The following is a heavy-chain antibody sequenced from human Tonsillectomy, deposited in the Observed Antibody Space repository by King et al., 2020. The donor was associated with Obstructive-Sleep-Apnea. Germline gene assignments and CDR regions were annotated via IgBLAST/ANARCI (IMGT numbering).Heavy chain of an antibody. CDR1: GFTFSSYA. V-gene: IGHV3-30*04. Sequence: VQLVESGGGVVQPGRSLRLSCAASGFTFSSYAMHWVRQAPGKGLEWVAVISYDGSNKYYADSVKGRFTISRDNSKNTLYLQMNSLRAEDTAVYYCARDPGGGGYNPYYFDYWGQGTLVTVSS. CDR3: ARDPGGGGYNPYYFDY. CDR2: ISYDGSNK. J-gene: IGHJ4*02. D-gene: IGHD5-24*01.